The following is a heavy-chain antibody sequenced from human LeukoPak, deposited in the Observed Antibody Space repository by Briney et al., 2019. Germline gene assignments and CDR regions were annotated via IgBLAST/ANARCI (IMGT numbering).Heavy chain of an antibody. D-gene: IGHD3-3*01. V-gene: IGHV3-64*01. CDR2: ISSNGGST. CDR3: ARSTIFGVVTPLGY. J-gene: IGHJ4*02. Sequence: GGSLRLSCAASGFTFSSYAMHWVRQAPGKGLEYVSAISSNGGSTYYANSVKGRFTISRDNSKNTLYLRMGSLRAEDMAVYYCARSTIFGVVTPLGYWGQGTLVTVSS. CDR1: GFTFSSYA.